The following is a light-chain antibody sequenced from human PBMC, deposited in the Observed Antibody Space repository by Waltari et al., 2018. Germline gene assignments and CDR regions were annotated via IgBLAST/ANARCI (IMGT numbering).Light chain of an antibody. J-gene: IGLJ1*01. Sequence: QSALTQPASVSGSPGQSITISCTGTSSDIGRYNYVSWYQQHPGKALKLIIYDVHNRPSGMSDRFSGSKSANTASLTISGLQVEDEADYFCSSYTSTTTPFVFGSGTKVTVL. CDR3: SSYTSTTTPFV. V-gene: IGLV2-14*03. CDR2: DVH. CDR1: SSDIGRYNY.